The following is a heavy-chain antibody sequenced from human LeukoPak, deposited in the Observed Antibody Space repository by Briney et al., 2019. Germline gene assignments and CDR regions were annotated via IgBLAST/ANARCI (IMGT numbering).Heavy chain of an antibody. CDR1: GGSISSYY. V-gene: IGHV4-59*01. J-gene: IGHJ5*02. CDR2: IYYSGST. Sequence: SETLSLTCTVSGGSISSYYWSWIRQPPGKGLEWIGYIYYSGSTNYNPSLKSRVTISVDTSKNQFSLKLSSVTAADTAVYYCAVSYSSAGGNWSPPGGQETRVTASS. D-gene: IGHD6-25*01. CDR3: AVSYSSAGGNWSPP.